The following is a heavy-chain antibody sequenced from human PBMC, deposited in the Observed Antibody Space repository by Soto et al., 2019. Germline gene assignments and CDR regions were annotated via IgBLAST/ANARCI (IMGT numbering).Heavy chain of an antibody. V-gene: IGHV4-4*02. D-gene: IGHD3-22*01. Sequence: QVQLQESGPGLVMPSGTLSLTCGVSGGSVSRDNWWSWVRQSPGKGLEWLGEVHHGGSTNYNPSIKSRVTMSVDKSKNQFSLKLTSVTAADTAVYYCTENAAYDLGYWGQGTLGTVSS. J-gene: IGHJ4*02. CDR1: GGSVSRDNW. CDR3: TENAAYDLGY. CDR2: VHHGGST.